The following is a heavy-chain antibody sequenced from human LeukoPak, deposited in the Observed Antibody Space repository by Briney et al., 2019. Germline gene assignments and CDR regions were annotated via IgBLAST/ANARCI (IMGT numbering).Heavy chain of an antibody. Sequence: SETLSLTCTVSGGSISSSSYYWDWIRQPPGKGLEWIGSTHYSGSTYYNPSLKSRVTISVDTSKNQFSLKLSSVTAADTAVYYCARRRRYYDSSGYFDYWGQGTLVTVSS. J-gene: IGHJ4*02. D-gene: IGHD3-22*01. V-gene: IGHV4-39*01. CDR2: THYSGST. CDR3: ARRRRYYDSSGYFDY. CDR1: GGSISSSSYY.